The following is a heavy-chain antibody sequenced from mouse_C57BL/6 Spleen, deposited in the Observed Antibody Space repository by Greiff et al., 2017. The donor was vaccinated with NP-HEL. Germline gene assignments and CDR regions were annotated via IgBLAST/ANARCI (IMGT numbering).Heavy chain of an antibody. CDR3: ARRKRFDY. J-gene: IGHJ2*01. V-gene: IGHV5-17*01. CDR2: ISSGSSTI. CDR1: GFTFSDYG. Sequence: DVMLVESGGGLVKPGGSLKLSCAASGFTFSDYGMHWVRQAPEKGLEWVAYISSGSSTIYYADIVKGRFIISRDNAKNTLFLQMTSLRSEDTAMYYCARRKRFDYWGQGTTLTVSS.